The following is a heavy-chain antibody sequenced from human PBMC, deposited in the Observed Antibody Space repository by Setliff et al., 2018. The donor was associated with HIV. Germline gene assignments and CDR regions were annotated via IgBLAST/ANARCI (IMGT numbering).Heavy chain of an antibody. J-gene: IGHJ5*01. CDR1: GGSFSRDY. D-gene: IGHD3-22*01. V-gene: IGHV4-34*01. Sequence: PSETLSLTCAVYGGSFSRDYWTWIRQPPGKGPEWIGGINHSGITNYNSFLKSRVTISIDTSKNQFSLKLNSVTAADTAMYYCATGWLDSSGQKNFGSWGQGTLVTVSS. CDR3: ATGWLDSSGQKNFGS. CDR2: INHSGIT.